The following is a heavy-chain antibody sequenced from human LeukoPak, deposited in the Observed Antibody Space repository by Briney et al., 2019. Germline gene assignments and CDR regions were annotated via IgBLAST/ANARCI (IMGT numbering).Heavy chain of an antibody. CDR1: GGSISTSSYY. Sequence: SETLSLTCTVSGGSISTSSYYWGWIRQPPGKGLEWIGSISYSGSTYYSPSLKSRVTISVDTSKNQFSLKLSSVTAADTAVYYCARRYDNSDYFVYWGQGTLVTVSS. CDR3: ARRYDNSDYFVY. CDR2: ISYSGST. V-gene: IGHV4-39*01. D-gene: IGHD3-22*01. J-gene: IGHJ4*02.